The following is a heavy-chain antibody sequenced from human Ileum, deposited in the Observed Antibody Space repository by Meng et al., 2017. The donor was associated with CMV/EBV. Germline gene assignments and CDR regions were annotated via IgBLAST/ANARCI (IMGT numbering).Heavy chain of an antibody. V-gene: IGHV1-18*01. CDR3: ARSRGIVVVPAAIGGWFDP. J-gene: IGHJ5*02. CDR1: FPRYG. CDR2: LSAYNGNT. Sequence: FPRYGISWVRQAPGQGLEWMGWLSAYNGNTNYAQKLQGRVTMTTDTSTSTAYMELRSLRSDDTAVYYCARSRGIVVVPAAIGGWFDPWGQGTLVTVSS. D-gene: IGHD2-2*02.